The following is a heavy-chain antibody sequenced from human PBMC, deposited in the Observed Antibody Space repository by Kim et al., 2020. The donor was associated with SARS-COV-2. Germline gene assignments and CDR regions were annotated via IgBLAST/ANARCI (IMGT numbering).Heavy chain of an antibody. CDR3: ARDLGAAMASDY. J-gene: IGHJ4*02. Sequence: SVKVSCKASGGTFSSYAISWVRQAPGQGLEWMGGIIPIFGTANYAQKFQGRVTITADESTSTAYMELSSLRSEDTAVYYCARDLGAAMASDYWGQGTLVTVSS. D-gene: IGHD5-18*01. V-gene: IGHV1-69*13. CDR2: IIPIFGTA. CDR1: GGTFSSYA.